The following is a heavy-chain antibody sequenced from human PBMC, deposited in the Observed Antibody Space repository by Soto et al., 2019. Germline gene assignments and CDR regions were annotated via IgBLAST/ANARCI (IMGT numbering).Heavy chain of an antibody. Sequence: EVQLLESGGGLVQPGGSLRLSCAASGFTFSSYAMRWVRQAPVKGLEWVSAISGSGGSTYYADSVKGRFTISRDNSKHTLYLQMNSLRAEDPTIYSCARRGSGSYYDYWGQGTLVTVSS. CDR3: ARRGSGSYYDY. J-gene: IGHJ4*02. CDR1: GFTFSSYA. D-gene: IGHD1-26*01. CDR2: ISGSGGST. V-gene: IGHV3-23*01.